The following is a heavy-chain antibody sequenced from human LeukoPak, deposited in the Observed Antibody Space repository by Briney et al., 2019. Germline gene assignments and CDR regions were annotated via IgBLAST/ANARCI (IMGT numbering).Heavy chain of an antibody. J-gene: IGHJ4*02. CDR1: GDSISSYY. CDR2: IHYSGST. Sequence: SETLSPTCSVSGDSISSYYWSWIRQPPGKGLEWIGYIHYSGSTKYNPSLKSRVTTSVDTSKNQFYLKMSSVTAADTAVYYCVRHGEYSSGYFDYWGQGTLVTVSS. CDR3: VRHGEYSSGYFDY. D-gene: IGHD6-19*01. V-gene: IGHV4-59*08.